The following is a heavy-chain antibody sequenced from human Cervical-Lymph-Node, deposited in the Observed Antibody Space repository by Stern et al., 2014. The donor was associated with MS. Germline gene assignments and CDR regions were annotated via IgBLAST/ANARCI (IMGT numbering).Heavy chain of an antibody. J-gene: IGHJ5*02. Sequence: QITLKESGPTLVKATHTLTLTCTFSGFSLGTRGVGVGWIRQTPGMAPEWLAIIYWDDDKRYSPSFKNRVTITKDTTKDQVVLAMTNVDADDTAAYFCAHRTSLPVILGSNWFDPWGQGILVTVSS. D-gene: IGHD2/OR15-2a*01. V-gene: IGHV2-5*02. CDR2: IYWDDDK. CDR1: GFSLGTRGVG. CDR3: AHRTSLPVILGSNWFDP.